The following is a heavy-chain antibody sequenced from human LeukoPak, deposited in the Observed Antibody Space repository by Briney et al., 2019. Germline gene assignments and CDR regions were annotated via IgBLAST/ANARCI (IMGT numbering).Heavy chain of an antibody. CDR1: GFTFSSYW. D-gene: IGHD6-13*01. CDR3: AKEGAAAGLLGGDY. CDR2: IKQDGSEK. Sequence: GGSLRLSCAASGFTFSSYWMSWVRQAPGKGLEWVANIKQDGSEKYYVDSVKGRFTISRDNAKNSLYLQMNSLRAEDTAVYYCAKEGAAAGLLGGDYWGQGTLVTVSS. V-gene: IGHV3-7*03. J-gene: IGHJ4*02.